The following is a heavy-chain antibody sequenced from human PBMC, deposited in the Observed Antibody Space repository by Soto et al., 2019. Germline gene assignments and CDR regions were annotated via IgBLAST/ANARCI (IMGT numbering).Heavy chain of an antibody. V-gene: IGHV4-31*03. J-gene: IGHJ6*02. CDR2: IYYSGNT. CDR3: ASDRLMATAGTARHYFGLDV. D-gene: IGHD5-18*01. Sequence: QVQLQESGPGLVKPSQTLSLTCTVSGGSIRSGGYYWSWVRQNPRKGLEWIGNIYYSGNTYYNPSLKSRLTISVDTSKNPFSLNLSSVTAAATAVYYCASDRLMATAGTARHYFGLDVWGQGTTVTVSS. CDR1: GGSIRSGGYY.